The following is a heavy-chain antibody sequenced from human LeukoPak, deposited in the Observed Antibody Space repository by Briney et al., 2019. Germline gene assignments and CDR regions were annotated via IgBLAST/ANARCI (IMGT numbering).Heavy chain of an antibody. V-gene: IGHV6-1*01. CDR1: GDSVSSNSAA. CDR3: ARQYSSGWSYYYGLDV. J-gene: IGHJ6*04. Sequence: SQTLSLTCAISGDSVSSNSAAWNWIRQSPSRNLEWLGRAYYRSKWYNDYAVSVTSRITINPDTSKNQFSLQLNSVTPEDTAVYYCARQYSSGWSYYYGLDVWGKGTTVTVSS. D-gene: IGHD6-13*01. CDR2: AYYRSKWYN.